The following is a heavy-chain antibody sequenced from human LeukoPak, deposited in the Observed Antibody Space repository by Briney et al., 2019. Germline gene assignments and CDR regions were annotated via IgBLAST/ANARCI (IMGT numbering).Heavy chain of an antibody. D-gene: IGHD1-1*01. CDR3: ARGTADAY. J-gene: IGHJ4*02. CDR2: INPSGGST. CDR1: GYTFTSYY. V-gene: IGHV1-46*01. Sequence: ASVKVSCMASGYTFTSYYIDWVRQAPGQGLEWMGVINPSGGSTRYAQKFQGRVTMTGDPSTRTVYMELSSLTSDDTAVYYCARGTADAYWGQGTPVTVSS.